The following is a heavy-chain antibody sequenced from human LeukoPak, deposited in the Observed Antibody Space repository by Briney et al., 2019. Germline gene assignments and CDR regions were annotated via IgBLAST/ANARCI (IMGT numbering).Heavy chain of an antibody. CDR2: INPNSGGT. V-gene: IGHV1-2*02. CDR1: GYTFTGYY. J-gene: IGHJ4*02. D-gene: IGHD6-19*01. Sequence: ASVKASCKASGYTFTGYYMHWVRQAPGQGLEWMGWINPNSGGTNYAQKFQGRVTMTRDTSISTAYMELSRLRSDDTAVYYCARAGGIAVAGEKSAYYFDYWGQGTLVTVSS. CDR3: ARAGGIAVAGEKSAYYFDY.